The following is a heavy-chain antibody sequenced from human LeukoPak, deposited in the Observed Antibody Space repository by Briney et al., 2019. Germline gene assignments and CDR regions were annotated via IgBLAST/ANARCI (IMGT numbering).Heavy chain of an antibody. D-gene: IGHD3-22*01. CDR2: IIPIFGTA. CDR3: ARDAKKNYYDSSSDLDF. Sequence: SVKVSCKASGGTFSSYAISWVRQAPGQGLEWMGGIIPIFGTANYAQKFQGRVTITADESTSTAYMELSSLGSEDTAVYYCARDAKKNYYDSSSDLDFWGQGTLVTVSS. J-gene: IGHJ4*02. V-gene: IGHV1-69*13. CDR1: GGTFSSYA.